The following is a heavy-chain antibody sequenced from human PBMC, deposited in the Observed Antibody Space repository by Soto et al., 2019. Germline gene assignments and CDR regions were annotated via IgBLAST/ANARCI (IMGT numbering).Heavy chain of an antibody. V-gene: IGHV3-23*01. J-gene: IGHJ4*02. Sequence: EVQLLESGGGLVQPGGSLRLSCAASGFIFSSYAMWWVRQAPGKGLECVSAISGGGETTYYADSVKGRFTISRDNSKNTLYLQMNSLRAEDTAVYYCAFNSGSGSYYFDYWGQGTLVTVSS. CDR2: ISGGGETT. CDR1: GFIFSSYA. D-gene: IGHD3-10*01. CDR3: AFNSGSGSYYFDY.